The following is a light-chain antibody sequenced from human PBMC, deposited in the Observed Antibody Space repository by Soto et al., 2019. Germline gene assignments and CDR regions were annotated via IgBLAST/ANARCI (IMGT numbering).Light chain of an antibody. V-gene: IGKV1-8*01. J-gene: IGKJ1*01. CDR3: QQYYSYPQP. CDR1: QGISSY. Sequence: AIRMNKSPSSLSANKGDRVTITCRASQGISSYLAWYQQKPGKAPKLLIYAASTLQSGVPSRFSGSGSGTDFTLTISCLQSEDFATYYCQQYYSYPQPFGQ. CDR2: AAS.